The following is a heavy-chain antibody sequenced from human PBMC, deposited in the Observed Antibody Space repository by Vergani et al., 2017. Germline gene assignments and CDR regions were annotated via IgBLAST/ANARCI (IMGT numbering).Heavy chain of an antibody. CDR3: ARQASGSFNVIFDY. D-gene: IGHD3-10*01. CDR1: GGSISNYY. J-gene: IGHJ4*02. V-gene: IGHV4-59*01. CDR2: MYYSGST. Sequence: QVQLQESGPGLVKPSETLSLTCTVSGGSISNYYWSWIRQPPGKGLEWIGYMYYSGSTSYNPSLKSRVTMSVDTSKNQFSLKVNSVTAADTAVYYCARQASGSFNVIFDYWGQGTLVTVSS.